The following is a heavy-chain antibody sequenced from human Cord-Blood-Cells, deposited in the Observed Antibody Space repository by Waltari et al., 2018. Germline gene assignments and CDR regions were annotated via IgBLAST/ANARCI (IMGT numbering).Heavy chain of an antibody. Sequence: QVQLQESGPGLVKPSETLPLTCAVSGASISTNHWTWIRQAPGKGLEWIGRIYGSGGITDQTHSMKCRVTISMVTLKSHVSLELDSVTAADSAVYYGARLTGSWTPFNRDSWGQGVLVTVSS. CDR2: IYGSGGIT. CDR1: GASISTNH. V-gene: IGHV4-4*07. CDR3: ARLTGSWTPFNRDS. D-gene: IGHD6-13*01. J-gene: IGHJ4*02.